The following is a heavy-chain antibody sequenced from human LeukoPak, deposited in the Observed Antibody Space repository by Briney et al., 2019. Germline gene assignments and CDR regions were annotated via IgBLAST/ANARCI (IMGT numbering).Heavy chain of an antibody. CDR3: ARQGRTDAFDI. CDR1: GYIFTTYW. J-gene: IGHJ3*02. D-gene: IGHD2-15*01. CDR2: VYPGDSDT. V-gene: IGHV5-51*01. Sequence: GESLKISCKGSGYIFTTYWIGWVRQMPGKGLEWMGIVYPGDSDTRNSPSFQGQVTMSADKSISTAYLQWSSLKASDTAMYYCARQGRTDAFDIWGQGTMVTVSS.